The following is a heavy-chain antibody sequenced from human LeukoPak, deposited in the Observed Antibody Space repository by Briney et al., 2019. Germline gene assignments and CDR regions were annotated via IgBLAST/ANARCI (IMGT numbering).Heavy chain of an antibody. J-gene: IGHJ4*02. CDR3: ARGGYSYGSHRFDY. CDR2: INHSGST. CDR1: GGSFSGYH. D-gene: IGHD5-18*01. V-gene: IGHV4-34*01. Sequence: SETLSLTCAVYGGSFSGYHWSWIRQPPGKGLEWIGEINHSGSTNYNPSLKSRVTISVDTSKNQFSLKLSSVTAADTAVYYCARGGYSYGSHRFDYWGQGTLVTVSS.